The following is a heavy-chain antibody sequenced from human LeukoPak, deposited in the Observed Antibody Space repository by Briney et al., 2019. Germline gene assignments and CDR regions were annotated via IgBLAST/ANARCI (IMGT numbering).Heavy chain of an antibody. CDR1: GFTFSSSS. V-gene: IGHV3-48*01. Sequence: GGSLRLSCAASGFTFSSSSMNWVRQAPGKGLEWVSYISSSSNTIYYADSVKGRFTISRDNAKSSLYLQMISLRAEDTAVYYCAREYYYYYMDVWGKGTTVTVSS. CDR3: AREYYYYYMDV. CDR2: ISSSSNTI. J-gene: IGHJ6*03.